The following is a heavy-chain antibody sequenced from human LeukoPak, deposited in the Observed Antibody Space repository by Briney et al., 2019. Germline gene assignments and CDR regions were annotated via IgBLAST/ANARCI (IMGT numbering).Heavy chain of an antibody. CDR2: IRSKAYGGTT. Sequence: GGSLRLSCTASGFTFGDYAMSWVRQAPGKGLEWVGFIRSKAYGGTTEYAASVKGRFTISRDDSKSIAYLQMNSLKTEDTAVYYCTRSLLCFGECRFDPWGQGTLVTVSS. D-gene: IGHD3-10*01. CDR1: GFTFGDYA. CDR3: TRSLLCFGECRFDP. J-gene: IGHJ5*02. V-gene: IGHV3-49*04.